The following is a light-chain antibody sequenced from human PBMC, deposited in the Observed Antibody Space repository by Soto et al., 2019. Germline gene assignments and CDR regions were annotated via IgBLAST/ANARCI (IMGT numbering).Light chain of an antibody. CDR2: AAS. CDR3: QQYGSLPIT. CDR1: QSISNY. V-gene: IGKV1-33*01. Sequence: DIQMTQSPSSLSASFGDRVTMGCRASQSISNYLNWYQQKPGNAPKLLISAASGLQSGVSSRFSGSGSGRDFSFTITSLQPDDVATYFCQQYGSLPITFGQGTRLEI. J-gene: IGKJ5*01.